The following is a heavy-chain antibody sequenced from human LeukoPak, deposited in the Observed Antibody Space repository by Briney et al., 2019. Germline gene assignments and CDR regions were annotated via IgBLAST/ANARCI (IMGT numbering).Heavy chain of an antibody. V-gene: IGHV1-18*01. CDR2: ISAYNGNT. Sequence: GASVKVSCKASGYTFTSYGISWVRQAPGQGLEWMGWISAYNGNTNYAQKLKGRVTMTTDTSTSTAYMELRSLRSDDTAVYYCARDYYGSGSYPDAFDIWGQGTMVTVSS. CDR1: GYTFTSYG. J-gene: IGHJ3*02. CDR3: ARDYYGSGSYPDAFDI. D-gene: IGHD3-10*01.